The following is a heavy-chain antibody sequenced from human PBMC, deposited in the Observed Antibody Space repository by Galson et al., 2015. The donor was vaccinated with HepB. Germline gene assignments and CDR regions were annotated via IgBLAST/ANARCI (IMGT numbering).Heavy chain of an antibody. Sequence: SVKVSCKASGYSFPGYYIQWVRQAPGQGLEWMGIINPSGGSTTYAQKLPGRVTLTRDTSTSTVYMELNSLRSEDTAVYYCAREQAVGGLDVWGQGTTVSVSS. V-gene: IGHV1-46*04. J-gene: IGHJ6*02. CDR3: AREQAVGGLDV. D-gene: IGHD3-16*01. CDR2: INPSGGST. CDR1: GYSFPGYY.